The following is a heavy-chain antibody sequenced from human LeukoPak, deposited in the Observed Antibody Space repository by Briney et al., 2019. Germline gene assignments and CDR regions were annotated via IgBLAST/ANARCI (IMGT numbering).Heavy chain of an antibody. D-gene: IGHD1-26*01. J-gene: IGHJ3*02. V-gene: IGHV4-59*01. CDR2: IDYSAST. CDR1: GGSICTYY. Sequence: SETLSLTCTVSGGSICTYYWSWIRQPPGKGLEWIAYIDYSASTNYNPSLKSRVTISVDTSKNQFSLKLSSVTAADTAVYYCARDSRRELLHAFDIWGQGTMVTVSS. CDR3: ARDSRRELLHAFDI.